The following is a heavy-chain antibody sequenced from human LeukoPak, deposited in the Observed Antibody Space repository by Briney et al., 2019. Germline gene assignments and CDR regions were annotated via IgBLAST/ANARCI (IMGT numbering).Heavy chain of an antibody. J-gene: IGHJ4*02. CDR1: SGSFSGYY. CDR3: TRGPRDGYIDY. CDR2: INHSGST. D-gene: IGHD5-24*01. Sequence: SETLSLTCAVYSGSFSGYYWSWFRQPPGKGLEWIGEINHSGSTNSNPSLKSRVTFSVDRSKNEASLKMSSVTAADTAVYDCTRGPRDGYIDYWGQGILVTVSS. V-gene: IGHV4-34*01.